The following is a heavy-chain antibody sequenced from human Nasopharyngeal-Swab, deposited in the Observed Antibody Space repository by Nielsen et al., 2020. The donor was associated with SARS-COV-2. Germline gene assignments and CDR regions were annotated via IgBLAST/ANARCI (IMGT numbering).Heavy chain of an antibody. J-gene: IGHJ6*02. CDR3: ARDTYCSGGTCYGYGMAV. CDR1: GSTFGDYY. D-gene: IGHD2-15*01. CDR2: IQEDGSEK. Sequence: GGSLRLSCTGSGSTFGDYYVSWFRQAPGKGLEWVANIQEDGSEKNYVDSVKGRFTISRDNAKNSLYLQMNSLRADDTALYYCARDTYCSGGTCYGYGMAVWGQGTTVTVSS. V-gene: IGHV3-7*01.